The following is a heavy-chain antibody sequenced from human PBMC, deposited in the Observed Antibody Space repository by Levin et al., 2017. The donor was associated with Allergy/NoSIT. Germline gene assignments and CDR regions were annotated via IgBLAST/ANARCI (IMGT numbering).Heavy chain of an antibody. CDR2: IYPSGSGST. Sequence: PSQTLSLTCTVSRGSISGYYWSWIRQPADKGLEWIGHIYPSGSGSTSYNPSLKSRVTMSVDTSKNQFSLKLSSVTAADTALYYCARRNYYDSTGLFDYWGQGTLVTVSS. J-gene: IGHJ4*02. CDR3: ARRNYYDSTGLFDY. V-gene: IGHV4-4*07. CDR1: RGSISGYY. D-gene: IGHD3-22*01.